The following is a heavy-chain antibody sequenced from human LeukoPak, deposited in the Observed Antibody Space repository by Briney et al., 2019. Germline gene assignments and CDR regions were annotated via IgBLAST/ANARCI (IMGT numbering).Heavy chain of an antibody. Sequence: SETLSLTCAVYGGSSSGCYWSWIRQPPGKGLEWIGEINHSGSTNYNPSLKSRVTISVDTSKNQFSLKLSSVTAADTAVYYCARYSGWKDNFDYWGQGTLVTVSS. CDR3: ARYSGWKDNFDY. CDR1: GGSSSGCY. D-gene: IGHD6-19*01. V-gene: IGHV4-34*01. J-gene: IGHJ4*02. CDR2: INHSGST.